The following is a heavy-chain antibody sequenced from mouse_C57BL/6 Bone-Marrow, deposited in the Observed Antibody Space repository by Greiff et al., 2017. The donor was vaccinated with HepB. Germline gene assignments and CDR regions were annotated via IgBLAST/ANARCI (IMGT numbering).Heavy chain of an antibody. CDR2: FHPYNDDT. V-gene: IGHV1-47*01. Sequence: QVHVKQSGAELVKPGASVKMSCKASGYTFTTYPIEWLKQNHGKSLEWIGNFHPYNDDTKYNEKFKGKATLTVEKSSSTVYLELSRLTSDDSAVYYCAGLTTVVAYYAMDYWGQGTSVTVSS. CDR3: AGLTTVVAYYAMDY. D-gene: IGHD1-1*01. J-gene: IGHJ4*01. CDR1: GYTFTTYP.